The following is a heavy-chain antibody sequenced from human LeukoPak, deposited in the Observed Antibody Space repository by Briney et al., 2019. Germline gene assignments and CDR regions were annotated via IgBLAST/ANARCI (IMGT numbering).Heavy chain of an antibody. D-gene: IGHD3-22*01. Sequence: GGSLRLSCAASGFTFSSYAMSWVRQAPRKGLEWVSVISGSDGSTYYADSVKGRFTISRDNSKNTLYLQMNCLRAEDTAVYYCARDPAIQTWLSAYYFDYWGQGTQVTVSS. CDR2: ISGSDGST. J-gene: IGHJ4*02. CDR3: ARDPAIQTWLSAYYFDY. V-gene: IGHV3-23*01. CDR1: GFTFSSYA.